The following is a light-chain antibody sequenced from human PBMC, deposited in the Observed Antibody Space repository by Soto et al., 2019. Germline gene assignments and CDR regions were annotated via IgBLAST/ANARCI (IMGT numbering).Light chain of an antibody. Sequence: EIVLTQSPGTLSLSPGERATLSCMASQSVSINYLAWYQQKPGQAPRLVVYGASSRATGIPDRFSGSGSGTDFTLTISRLEPEDFAVYYCQQYGISPITFGQGTRLEIK. J-gene: IGKJ5*01. V-gene: IGKV3-20*01. CDR3: QQYGISPIT. CDR2: GAS. CDR1: QSVSINY.